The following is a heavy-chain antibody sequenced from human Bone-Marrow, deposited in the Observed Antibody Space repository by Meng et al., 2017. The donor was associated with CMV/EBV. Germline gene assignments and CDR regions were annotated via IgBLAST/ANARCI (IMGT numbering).Heavy chain of an antibody. Sequence: ASVKVSCKATGYTFTSYDINWVRQATGQGLEWMGWMNPNSGNTGYAQKFQGRVTMTRNTSISTAYMELSSLRSEDTAVYYCASGNLNRITIFGVAYDAFDIWGQGTMVTVSS. D-gene: IGHD3-3*01. V-gene: IGHV1-8*01. J-gene: IGHJ3*02. CDR3: ASGNLNRITIFGVAYDAFDI. CDR2: MNPNSGNT. CDR1: GYTFTSYD.